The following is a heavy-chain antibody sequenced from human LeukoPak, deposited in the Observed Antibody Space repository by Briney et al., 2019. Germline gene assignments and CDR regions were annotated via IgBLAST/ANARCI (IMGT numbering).Heavy chain of an antibody. V-gene: IGHV4-39*01. CDR2: VYYSRSVHYSGVT. Sequence: SETLSLTCTVSGGSFNSSSYYWAWIRQPPGKGLEWIRSVYYSRSVHYSGVTYYNPSLTSRVTTSVDTSKNQFSLGLTSVSAADTAVYYCARQRVGTYYVDAFDIWGQGTMVTVSS. CDR1: GGSFNSSSYY. CDR3: ARQRVGTYYVDAFDI. J-gene: IGHJ3*02. D-gene: IGHD1-26*01.